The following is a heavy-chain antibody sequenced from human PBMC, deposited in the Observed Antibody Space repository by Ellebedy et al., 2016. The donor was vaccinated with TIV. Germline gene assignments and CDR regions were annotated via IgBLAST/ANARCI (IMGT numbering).Heavy chain of an antibody. D-gene: IGHD6-6*01. CDR1: GFTFSSYS. CDR3: SRARLTSTSLLDY. J-gene: IGHJ4*02. Sequence: GESLKISCAASGFTFSSYSMNWVRQAPGKGLEWVSYISSSSSTIYYADAVKGRFTISRDNAKNSLYLQMNSLRAEDTAVYYCSRARLTSTSLLDYWGQGTLVTVSS. V-gene: IGHV3-48*01. CDR2: ISSSSSTI.